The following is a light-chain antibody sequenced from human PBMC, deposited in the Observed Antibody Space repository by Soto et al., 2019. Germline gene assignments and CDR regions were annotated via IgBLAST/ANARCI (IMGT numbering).Light chain of an antibody. CDR2: DSD. CDR1: ISNIGNNL. V-gene: IGLV1-51*01. Sequence: QSVLTQPPSLSAAPGQRVTISCSGSISNIGNNLVSWYQQLPGTAPKLLIYDSDQRPSGIPDRFSGSKSGTSATLAITGLQTGDAADYYCGTWDASLSAVVFSGGTKLTVL. J-gene: IGLJ2*01. CDR3: GTWDASLSAVV.